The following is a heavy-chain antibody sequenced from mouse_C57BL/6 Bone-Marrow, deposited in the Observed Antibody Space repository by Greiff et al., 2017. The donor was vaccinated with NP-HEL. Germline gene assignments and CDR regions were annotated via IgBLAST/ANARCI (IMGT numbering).Heavy chain of an antibody. CDR2: ISPSNGGT. CDR3: ASEGRWLRRGYWYFDV. V-gene: IGHV1-53*01. CDR1: GYTFTSYW. J-gene: IGHJ1*03. Sequence: QVQLQQPGTELVKPGTSVKLSCKSSGYTFTSYWMHWVKQRPGQGLEWIGNISPSNGGTNYNEKFKSKATLTVDKASNTAYMQLSSLTSDDYAVYYCASEGRWLRRGYWYFDVGDTGTTVTVSA. D-gene: IGHD2-2*01.